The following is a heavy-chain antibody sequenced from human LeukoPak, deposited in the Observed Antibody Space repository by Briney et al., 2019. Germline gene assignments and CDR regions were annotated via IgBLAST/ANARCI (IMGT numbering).Heavy chain of an antibody. CDR2: INPGSFTT. D-gene: IGHD3-16*01. CDR1: GYPFTSFS. J-gene: IGHJ4*02. Sequence: ASVTVSFKSLGYPFTSFSLHWVRQAPGQGPEWVAIINPGSFTTTYAQKLQDRITVTSDTSTATVYMELRSLRLEDTAVYFCARDWAHGSFDLWGQGTLVTVSS. V-gene: IGHV1-46*01. CDR3: ARDWAHGSFDL.